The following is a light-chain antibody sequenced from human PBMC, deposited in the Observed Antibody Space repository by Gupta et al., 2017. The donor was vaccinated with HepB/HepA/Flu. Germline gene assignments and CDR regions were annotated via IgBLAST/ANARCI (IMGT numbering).Light chain of an antibody. CDR2: GTS. CDR1: QSVASSY. CDR3: QHYGSSPWT. J-gene: IGKJ1*01. V-gene: IGKV3-20*01. Sequence: EIVLTQSPVTLSLSPGERATLSCRASQSVASSYLAWYQQKRGQAPRLLIYGTSRRATGIPDRFSGSGSGTDFTLAISRLEPEDFAMYYCQHYGSSPWTFGQGTKVEI.